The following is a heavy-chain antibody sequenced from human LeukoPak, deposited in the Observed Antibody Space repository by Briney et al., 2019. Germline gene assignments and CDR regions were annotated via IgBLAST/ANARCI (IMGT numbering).Heavy chain of an antibody. Sequence: SETLSLTCTVSGGSISSSTYFWGWIRQPPGKGLEWIGTIYYSGSTYYNPSLKSRVTISVDTSKNQFTLKLCAVTAADTAVYYCARRTVTTIWHWGQGTLVTVSS. J-gene: IGHJ4*02. CDR3: ARRTVTTIWH. CDR1: GGSISSSTYF. D-gene: IGHD4-17*01. CDR2: IYYSGST. V-gene: IGHV4-39*01.